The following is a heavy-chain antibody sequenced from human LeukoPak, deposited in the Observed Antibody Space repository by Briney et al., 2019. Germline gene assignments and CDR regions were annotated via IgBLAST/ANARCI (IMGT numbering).Heavy chain of an antibody. CDR1: GGSISNTTYY. J-gene: IGHJ3*02. CDR2: IYNSGAT. D-gene: IGHD2-2*01. V-gene: IGHV4-39*01. CDR3: ARHNLELPAAHGNFDI. Sequence: SETLSLTCTVSGGSISNTTYYWGWIRQPPGTELEWVGSIYNSGATFYDPSLKSRVTISVDTSKNQLSLKLTSVTAADTAVYYCARHNLELPAAHGNFDIWGQGTMVSVSS.